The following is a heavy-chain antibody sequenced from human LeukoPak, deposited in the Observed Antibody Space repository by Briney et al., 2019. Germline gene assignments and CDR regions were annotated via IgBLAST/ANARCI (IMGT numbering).Heavy chain of an antibody. Sequence: GRSLRLSCAASGFTFSSYAMHWVRQAPGKGLEWVAVISYDGSNKYYADSVKGQFTISRDNSKNTLYLQMNSLRAEDTAVYYCARDLSAAGSPDYWGQGTLVTVSS. CDR2: ISYDGSNK. CDR3: ARDLSAAGSPDY. J-gene: IGHJ4*02. CDR1: GFTFSSYA. D-gene: IGHD6-13*01. V-gene: IGHV3-30-3*01.